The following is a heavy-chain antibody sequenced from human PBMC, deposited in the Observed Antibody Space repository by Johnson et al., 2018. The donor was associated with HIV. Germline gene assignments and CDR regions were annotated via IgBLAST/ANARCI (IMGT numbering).Heavy chain of an antibody. D-gene: IGHD4-23*01. CDR2: ISYDGSNK. V-gene: IGHV3-30-3*02. Sequence: QVQLVESGGGVVQPGRSLRLSCAASGFTFISYAMHWVRQAPGKGLEWVAVISYDGSNKYYADSVKGRFTISRDNSKNTLYVQMNSLRDEDTAVYYCAKSPAKDHGGNSGAFAIWGQGTMVTVSS. J-gene: IGHJ3*02. CDR1: GFTFISYA. CDR3: AKSPAKDHGGNSGAFAI.